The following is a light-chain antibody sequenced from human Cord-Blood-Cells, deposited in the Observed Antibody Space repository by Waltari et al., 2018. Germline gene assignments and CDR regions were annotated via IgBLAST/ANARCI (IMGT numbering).Light chain of an antibody. V-gene: IGLV2-11*01. J-gene: IGLJ3*02. CDR3: CSYAGSYTWV. CDR1: SSDVGGYNY. Sequence: QSALTQPRSVSGSPGQSVTISCTGTSSDVGGYNYVSWYQQHPGKAPNLMIYEVSKRPSGVPDRFAGSKSGNTASLTISGLQAEDEADYYCCSYAGSYTWVFGGGTKLTVL. CDR2: EVS.